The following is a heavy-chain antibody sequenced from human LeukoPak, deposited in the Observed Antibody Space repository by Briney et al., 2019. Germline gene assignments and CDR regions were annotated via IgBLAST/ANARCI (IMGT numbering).Heavy chain of an antibody. V-gene: IGHV3-23*01. Sequence: GGSLRLSCAASGFTFNSYAMSWVRQAPGKGLEWVSAISGSGGSTYYPDSVKGRFTISRDNSKNTLYLQMNGLRAEDTAVYYCAKDSGVTYYYGSGSATYFENWGQGTLVTVSS. CDR1: GFTFNSYA. CDR3: AKDSGVTYYYGSGSATYFEN. D-gene: IGHD3-10*01. CDR2: ISGSGGST. J-gene: IGHJ4*02.